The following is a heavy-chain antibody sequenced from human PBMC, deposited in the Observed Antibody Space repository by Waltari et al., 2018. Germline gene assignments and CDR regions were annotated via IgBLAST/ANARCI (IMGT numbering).Heavy chain of an antibody. CDR3: ARGIFGVVANFDY. CDR1: GFTFSSYS. CDR2: ISSSSSTI. D-gene: IGHD3-3*01. J-gene: IGHJ4*02. Sequence: EVQLVESGGGLVQPGGSLRLSCAASGFTFSSYSMNWVRQAPGKGLEWVSYISSSSSTIYYADSVKGRFTISRDNAKNSLYLQMNSLRAEDTAVYYCARGIFGVVANFDYWGQGTLVTVSS. V-gene: IGHV3-48*04.